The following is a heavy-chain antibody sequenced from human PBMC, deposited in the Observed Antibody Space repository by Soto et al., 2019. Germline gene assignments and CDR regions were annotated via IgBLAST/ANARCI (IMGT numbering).Heavy chain of an antibody. J-gene: IGHJ5*01. CDR1: GFTFSTYA. CDR2: ISGSGGST. Sequence: EVQLLESGGGLVQPGGSLRLSCAASGFTFSTYAMNWVRQAPGKGLEWVSAISGSGGSTYCADSVKGRFTISRDKSKNTLYLQMNSLRAEDTAVYYCARHSSGWYGWFDSWGQGTLFSVSS. V-gene: IGHV3-23*01. CDR3: ARHSSGWYGWFDS. D-gene: IGHD6-19*01.